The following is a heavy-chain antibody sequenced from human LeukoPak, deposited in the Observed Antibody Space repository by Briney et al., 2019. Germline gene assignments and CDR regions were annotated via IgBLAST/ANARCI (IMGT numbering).Heavy chain of an antibody. V-gene: IGHV3-53*01. CDR1: GFTFSSYS. CDR3: ASGKETSMAQGY. D-gene: IGHD5-18*01. CDR2: IYSGGSI. Sequence: PGGSLRLSCAASGFTFSSYSMNWVRQAPGKGLEWVSVIYSGGSIYYADSVKGRFTISRDISKNTVDLQLNSLRDEDTAVYYCASGKETSMAQGYWGQGTLVTVSS. J-gene: IGHJ4*02.